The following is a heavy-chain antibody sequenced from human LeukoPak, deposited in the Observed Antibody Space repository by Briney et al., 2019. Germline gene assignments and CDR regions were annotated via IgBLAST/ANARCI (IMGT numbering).Heavy chain of an antibody. CDR2: IYSSGST. CDR3: ARDPSSFGGRFVP. Sequence: PSETLSLTCTVSGGSISSYYWNWIRQPARKGLEWIGRIYSSGSTNYNPSLKSRVTMSVDTSKNQFSLKLSSVTAADTAVYYCARDPSSFGGRFVPWGQGTLVAVSS. CDR1: GGSISSYY. J-gene: IGHJ5*02. D-gene: IGHD3-10*01. V-gene: IGHV4-4*07.